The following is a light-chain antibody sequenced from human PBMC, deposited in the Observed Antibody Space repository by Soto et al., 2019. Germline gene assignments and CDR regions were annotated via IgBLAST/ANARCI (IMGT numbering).Light chain of an antibody. CDR2: EVS. CDR1: SSGIRDYNY. Sequence: QSALTQPASVSGSPGQSITISCTGTSSGIRDYNYVSWYQQLPGNAPNLIMYEVSNRPSGISNRFSGSKSGNTASLTISGLQAEDEADYYCSSKSPDFFGTGNKLTVL. V-gene: IGLV2-14*01. CDR3: SSKSPDF. J-gene: IGLJ1*01.